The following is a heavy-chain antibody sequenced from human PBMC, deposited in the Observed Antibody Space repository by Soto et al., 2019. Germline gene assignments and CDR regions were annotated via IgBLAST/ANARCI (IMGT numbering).Heavy chain of an antibody. V-gene: IGHV4-30-4*01. Sequence: QVQLQESGPGLVKPSQTLSLTCTVSGGSISSGDYYWSWIRQPPGKGLEWIGYIYYSGSTYYNPSLKSRVTISVDTSKHHFSLKLSSVTAADTAVYYCAGQYYDYVWGSYRSKNWFDPWGQGTLVTVSS. CDR3: AGQYYDYVWGSYRSKNWFDP. CDR2: IYYSGST. D-gene: IGHD3-16*02. CDR1: GGSISSGDYY. J-gene: IGHJ5*02.